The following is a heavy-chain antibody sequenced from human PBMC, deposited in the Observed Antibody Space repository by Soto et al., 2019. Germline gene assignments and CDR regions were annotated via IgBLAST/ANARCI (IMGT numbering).Heavy chain of an antibody. J-gene: IGHJ4*02. CDR1: GGSFSGYY. CDR2: INHSGST. D-gene: IGHD5-18*01. CDR3: AHRPRGYSYHFDY. V-gene: IGHV4-34*01. Sequence: SETLSLTCAVYGGSFSGYYWTWIRQPPGTGLEWIGEINHSGSTNYNPSLKSRVTISVDTSKNQFSLKLTNMDPVDTATYYCAHRPRGYSYHFDYWGQGTLVTVSS.